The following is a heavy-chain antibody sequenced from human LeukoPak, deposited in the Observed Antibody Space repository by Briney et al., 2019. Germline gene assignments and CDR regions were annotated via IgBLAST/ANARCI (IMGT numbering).Heavy chain of an antibody. Sequence: ASVKVSCKASGYTFTSYDINWVRQATGQGLEWMGWMNPNSGNTGYAQKFQGRVTITRNTSISTAYMELSSLRSEDTAVYYCARLPLAAHNWFDTWGQGTLVTVSS. V-gene: IGHV1-8*03. CDR1: GYTFTSYD. D-gene: IGHD2-2*01. CDR3: ARLPLAAHNWFDT. J-gene: IGHJ5*02. CDR2: MNPNSGNT.